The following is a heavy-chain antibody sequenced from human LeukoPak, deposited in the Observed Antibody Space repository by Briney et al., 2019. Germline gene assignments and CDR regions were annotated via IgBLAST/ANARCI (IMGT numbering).Heavy chain of an antibody. CDR3: ARNSSSWYFDY. V-gene: IGHV4-38-2*01. CDR2: IYHSGST. Sequence: SETLSLTCAVSGYSISSGYYWGWIRQPPGKGLEWIGSIYHSGSTHYSPSLKSRVTISVDTSKKQFSLKLSSVTAADTAVYYCARNSSSWYFDYWGQGTLVTVSS. D-gene: IGHD6-13*01. CDR1: GYSISSGYY. J-gene: IGHJ4*02.